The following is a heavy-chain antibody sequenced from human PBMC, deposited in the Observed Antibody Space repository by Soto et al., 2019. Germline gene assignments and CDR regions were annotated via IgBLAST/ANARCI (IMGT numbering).Heavy chain of an antibody. D-gene: IGHD1-20*01. CDR1: GFAVSSSY. Sequence: TGGSLRLSCAASGFAVSSSYMMWVRQAPGKGLECVSVTYTGGSTHYADSVRGRFTISRDDSRNTLYLQMNNLRAEDTAVYYCARDPPITSDYAMDVWGQGXTVTVYS. CDR3: ARDPPITSDYAMDV. V-gene: IGHV3-53*01. CDR2: TYTGGST. J-gene: IGHJ6*02.